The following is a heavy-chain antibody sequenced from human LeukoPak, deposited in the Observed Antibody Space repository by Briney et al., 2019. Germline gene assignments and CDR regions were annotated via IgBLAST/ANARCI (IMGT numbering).Heavy chain of an antibody. D-gene: IGHD6-19*01. CDR1: GFTFSSYG. J-gene: IGHJ4*02. CDR2: IWYDGSNK. Sequence: GGSLRLSCAASGFTFSSYGMHWVRQAPGKGLEWVAAIWYDGSNKYYADSVKGRFTISRGNSKNTLYLQMNSLRAEDTAVYYCAKTSSGWYDLDYWGQGTLVTVSS. CDR3: AKTSSGWYDLDY. V-gene: IGHV3-33*06.